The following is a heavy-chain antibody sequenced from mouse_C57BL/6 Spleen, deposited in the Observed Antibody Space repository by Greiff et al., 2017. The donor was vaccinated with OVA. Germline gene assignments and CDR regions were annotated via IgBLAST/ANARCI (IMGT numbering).Heavy chain of an antibody. CDR3: VSSFSYGNYPCYAMDY. CDR2: IRSKSSNYAT. J-gene: IGHJ4*01. CDR1: GFTFNTYA. Sequence: DVKLVESGGGLVQPKGSLKLSCAASGFTFNTYAMHWVRQAPGKGLEWVARIRSKSSNYATYYANSVKDRITNSRDDSQSTLYLQINNLNTEDTAMSSWVSSFSYGNYPCYAMDYWGQGTSVTVSS. D-gene: IGHD2-1*01. V-gene: IGHV10-3*01.